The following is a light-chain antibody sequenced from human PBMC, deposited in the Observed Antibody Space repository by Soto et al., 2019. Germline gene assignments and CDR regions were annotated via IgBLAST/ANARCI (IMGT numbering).Light chain of an antibody. Sequence: DIQMTQSPSSLSASVGDRVTITCRASQVINNFLAWYQQKPGKVPKLLIYAASTLQSGVPSRFSGSGSGTDFTLTISSLQPEDVATYYCQKYTTAPLTFGQGTKVEIK. V-gene: IGKV1-27*01. CDR3: QKYTTAPLT. CDR1: QVINNF. J-gene: IGKJ1*01. CDR2: AAS.